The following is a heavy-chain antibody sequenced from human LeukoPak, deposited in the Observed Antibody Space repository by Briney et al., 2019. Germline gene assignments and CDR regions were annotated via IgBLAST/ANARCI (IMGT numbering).Heavy chain of an antibody. V-gene: IGHV3-30*18. D-gene: IGHD3-10*01. CDR2: ISYDGSNK. J-gene: IGHJ4*02. Sequence: PGRSLRLSCTASGFSFSSYGMLWVRQAPGKGLEWVTVISYDGSNKYYADSVKGRFTISRDNSKNTLYLEMNSLRVEDTAIYYCVKDSGYYSSGGFSLGYWGQGTLVTVSS. CDR1: GFSFSSYG. CDR3: VKDSGYYSSGGFSLGY.